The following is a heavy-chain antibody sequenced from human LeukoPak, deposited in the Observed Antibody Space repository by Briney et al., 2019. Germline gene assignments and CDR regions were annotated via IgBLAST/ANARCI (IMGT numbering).Heavy chain of an antibody. CDR3: ARETADYYGSGSYRY. CDR2: ISAYNGNT. J-gene: IGHJ4*02. Sequence: ASVKVSCKASGYTFSNYGMSWVRQAPGQGLEWMGWISAYNGNTNYAQKLQGRVTMTTDTSTSTAYMELRSLRSDDTAVYYCARETADYYGSGSYRYWGQGTLVTVSS. D-gene: IGHD3-10*01. V-gene: IGHV1-18*01. CDR1: GYTFSNYG.